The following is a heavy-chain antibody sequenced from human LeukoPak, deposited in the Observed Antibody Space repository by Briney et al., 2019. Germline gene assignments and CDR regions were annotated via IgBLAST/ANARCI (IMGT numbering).Heavy chain of an antibody. CDR3: AKGSGSSCYSPCDY. V-gene: IGHV3-23*01. CDR1: GFTFSSYA. CDR2: ISGGGGST. Sequence: PGGSLRLSCAASGFTFSSYAMSWVRQAPGKGLEWVSGISGGGGSTYYADSVKGRFTISRDNSKNTLYLQMNSLRAEDTAVYYCAKGSGSSCYSPCDYWGQGILVTVSS. J-gene: IGHJ4*02. D-gene: IGHD2-15*01.